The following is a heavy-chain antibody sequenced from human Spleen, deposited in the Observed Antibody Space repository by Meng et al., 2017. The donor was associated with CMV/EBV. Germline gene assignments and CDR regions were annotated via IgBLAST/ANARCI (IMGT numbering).Heavy chain of an antibody. CDR1: GGSISSGDYY. J-gene: IGHJ2*01. D-gene: IGHD5-18*01. CDR3: ARVGWRQWSFDL. V-gene: IGHV4-30-4*01. Sequence: QVHLQEAGPGLLKPSQTLSLTCTVSGGSISSGDYYWSWIRQPPGKGLELIGHIYYSGSTSYNPSLKSRVTISVDTSNNQFSLKLSSVTAADTAVYYCARVGWRQWSFDLWGRGTLVTVSS. CDR2: IYYSGST.